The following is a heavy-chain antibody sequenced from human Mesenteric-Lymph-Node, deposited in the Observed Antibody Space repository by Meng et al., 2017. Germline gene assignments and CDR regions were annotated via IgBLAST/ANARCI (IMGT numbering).Heavy chain of an antibody. CDR2: IHDSGST. D-gene: IGHD3-10*01. J-gene: IGHJ5*02. Sequence: QVQLQESGQGLVNPSQTLSLTCTVSGGSISSGGYYWSWIRQHPGKGLEWIGYIHDSGSTYYNPSLKSRVTISADTSKNQFSLKLSSVTAADTAVYYCARASYGSGSPLGESWFDPWGQGTLVTVSS. CDR1: GGSISSGGYY. CDR3: ARASYGSGSPLGESWFDP. V-gene: IGHV4-31*03.